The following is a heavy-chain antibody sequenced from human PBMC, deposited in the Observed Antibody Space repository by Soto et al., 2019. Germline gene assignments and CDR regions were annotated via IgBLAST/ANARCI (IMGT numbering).Heavy chain of an antibody. J-gene: IGHJ4*02. V-gene: IGHV1-18*01. D-gene: IGHD4-17*01. Sequence: AQLVQSGAEVKEPGASVKVSCKASGYSFTTSGITWVRQAPGQGLEWMGWISTYNGNTNFAQKLQDRVTLTTDTATSTAYMELRRLRSDDTAVYYCARRLYGDYDYWGQGTLVTVSS. CDR1: GYSFTTSG. CDR2: ISTYNGNT. CDR3: ARRLYGDYDY.